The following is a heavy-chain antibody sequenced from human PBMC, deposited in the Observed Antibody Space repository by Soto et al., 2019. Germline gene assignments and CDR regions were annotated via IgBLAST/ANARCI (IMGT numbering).Heavy chain of an antibody. D-gene: IGHD6-19*01. J-gene: IGHJ4*02. CDR1: GFTFSSYW. CDR2: INSDGSST. Sequence: EVQLVESGGGLVQPGGSLRVSCAASGFTFSSYWMHWVRQAPGKGLVWVSRINSDGSSTSYADSVKGRFTISRDNAKNPLYFQMNSLRAEDTAIYYCARRGAVAGLHYWGQGTLVTVSS. V-gene: IGHV3-74*01. CDR3: ARRGAVAGLHY.